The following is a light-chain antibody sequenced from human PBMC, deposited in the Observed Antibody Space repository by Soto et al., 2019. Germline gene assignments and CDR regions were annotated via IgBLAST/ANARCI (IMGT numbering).Light chain of an antibody. CDR3: QQYNGNPYT. CDR2: QAS. J-gene: IGKJ4*01. CDR1: QSISSW. Sequence: DIQMTQSPSTLSASVGDRVTTTCRASQSISSWLAWYQQKPGKAPKLLIYQASSLESGVPSRFSGSGSGTEFTLTITCLQPDDFASYYCQQYNGNPYTCSGETRVDIK. V-gene: IGKV1-5*03.